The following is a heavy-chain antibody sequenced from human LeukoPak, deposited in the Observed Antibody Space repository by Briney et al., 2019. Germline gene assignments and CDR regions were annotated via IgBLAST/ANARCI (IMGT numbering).Heavy chain of an antibody. J-gene: IGHJ4*02. V-gene: IGHV3-48*04. D-gene: IGHD3-22*01. Sequence: GGSLRLSCAASGFTFSSYSMNWVRQAPGKGLEWVSYISSSSSTIYYADSVKGRFTISRDNAKNSLYLQMNSLRAEGTAVYYCVPDPNYYDSSGYYYVPSFDYWGQGTLVTVSS. CDR1: GFTFSSYS. CDR2: ISSSSSTI. CDR3: VPDPNYYDSSGYYYVPSFDY.